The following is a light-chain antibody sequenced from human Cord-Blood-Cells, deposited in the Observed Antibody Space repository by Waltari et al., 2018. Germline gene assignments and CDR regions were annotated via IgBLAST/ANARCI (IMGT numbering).Light chain of an antibody. Sequence: EIVMTQSPATLSVSPGERATLSCRASQSVSSNLAWYQQKPGQAPRLLIYGASTGATGIHARFSGSGSGAEFTLTISSLQSEDCAVYYWQQYNNWWTFGQGTKVEIK. CDR3: QQYNNWWT. V-gene: IGKV3-15*01. J-gene: IGKJ1*01. CDR2: GAS. CDR1: QSVSSN.